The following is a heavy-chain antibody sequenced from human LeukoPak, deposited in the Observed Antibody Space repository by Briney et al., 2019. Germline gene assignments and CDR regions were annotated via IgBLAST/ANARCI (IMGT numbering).Heavy chain of an antibody. V-gene: IGHV3-21*01. CDR3: ARDHWDILTGYYIDY. CDR2: ISSSSRYL. J-gene: IGHJ4*02. Sequence: GGSLRLSCAASEFTFSSYSMNWVRQAPGKGLEWVSSISSSSRYLYYADSVKGRFTISRDDAKCSLYLQMNSLRAEDTAVYYCARDHWDILTGYYIDYWGQGTLVTVSS. CDR1: EFTFSSYS. D-gene: IGHD3-9*01.